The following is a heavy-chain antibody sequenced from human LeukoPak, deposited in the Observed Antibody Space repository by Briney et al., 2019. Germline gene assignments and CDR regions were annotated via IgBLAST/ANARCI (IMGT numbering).Heavy chain of an antibody. V-gene: IGHV1-2*02. CDR2: INPNSGGT. Sequence: GASVKVSCKASGYTFTGYYMHWVRQAPGQGLEWMGWINPNSGGTNYAQKFQGRVTMTRDTSISTAYMELSRLRSDDTAVYYCARRASFEKSYYYYYMDVWGKGTTVTISS. J-gene: IGHJ6*03. CDR3: ARRASFEKSYYYYYMDV. CDR1: GYTFTGYY. D-gene: IGHD2-15*01.